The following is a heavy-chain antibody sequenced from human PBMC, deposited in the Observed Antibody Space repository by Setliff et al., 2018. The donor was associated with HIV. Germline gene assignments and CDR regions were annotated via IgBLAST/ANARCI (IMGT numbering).Heavy chain of an antibody. CDR2: MKEDGSKK. CDR1: GFTFRSYW. Sequence: TGGSLRLSCEASGFTFRSYWMSWVRQSPGKGLELVANMKEDGSKKNYVDSVKGRFTISRDNAKNSLFLQMNSLRAEDTAVYYCARGQTSVTLQFDHWGQGTLVTVSS. CDR3: ARGQTSVTLQFDH. D-gene: IGHD4-17*01. J-gene: IGHJ4*02. V-gene: IGHV3-7*01.